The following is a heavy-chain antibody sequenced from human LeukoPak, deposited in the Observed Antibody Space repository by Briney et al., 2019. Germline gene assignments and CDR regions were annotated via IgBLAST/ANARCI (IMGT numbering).Heavy chain of an antibody. D-gene: IGHD5-18*01. CDR2: ISNGNT. Sequence: PSETLSPTCSVSGGSISTYYWNWIRQTPGKGLEWLGHISNGNTDYNPSLKSRVTISVDTSKNQFSLKLTSVTAADTAVYYCARDKAHSYGRYFDPWGQGALVTVSS. CDR3: ARDKAHSYGRYFDP. CDR1: GGSISTYY. J-gene: IGHJ5*02. V-gene: IGHV4-59*01.